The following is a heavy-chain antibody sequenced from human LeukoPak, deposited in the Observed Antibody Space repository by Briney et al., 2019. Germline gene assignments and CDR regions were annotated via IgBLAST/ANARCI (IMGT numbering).Heavy chain of an antibody. J-gene: IGHJ4*02. V-gene: IGHV3-7*01. D-gene: IGHD6-19*01. Sequence: SVGSLRLSCAASGFTVSGYWMSCGGRAPGNGRGGGAKIQQDGSENYYVDSVKGRFTISRDNAKNSLYLQMNSLRAEAAAMYYCAQDSREAFQWLIHWGQGTLVTVSS. CDR3: AQDSREAFQWLIH. CDR2: IQQDGSEN. CDR1: GFTVSGYW.